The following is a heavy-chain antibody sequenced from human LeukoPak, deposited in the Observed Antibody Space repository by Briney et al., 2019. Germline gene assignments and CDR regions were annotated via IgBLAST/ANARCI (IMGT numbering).Heavy chain of an antibody. J-gene: IGHJ4*02. CDR2: LSGSGGTT. CDR3: ARVLRYFDWLLIDY. Sequence: GGSLRLSCAASGFTFSNYAMTWVRQAPGKGLEWVSGLSGSGGTTYYADSVKGRFTISRDNSKDTLYLQMGSLRAEDTAVYYCARVLRYFDWLLIDYWGQGTLVTVSS. V-gene: IGHV3-23*01. CDR1: GFTFSNYA. D-gene: IGHD3-9*01.